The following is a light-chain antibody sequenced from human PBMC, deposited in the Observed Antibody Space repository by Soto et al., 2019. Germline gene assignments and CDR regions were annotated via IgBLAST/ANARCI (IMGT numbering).Light chain of an antibody. CDR2: GAS. V-gene: IGKV3-15*01. CDR1: QSVADN. J-gene: IGKJ4*01. Sequence: EIVLTQSPATLSLSPGERVTLSCRSSQSVADNLAWFQQKPGQGPRLLIYGASTRATGIPARFSGSGSETDFTLTVSSLRSEDSAVYYCQQYNDWPLTFGGGTKVDIK. CDR3: QQYNDWPLT.